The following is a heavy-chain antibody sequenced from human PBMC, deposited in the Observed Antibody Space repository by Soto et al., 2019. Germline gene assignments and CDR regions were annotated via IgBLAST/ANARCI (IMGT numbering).Heavy chain of an antibody. J-gene: IGHJ4*02. CDR2: INHSGST. V-gene: IGHV4-34*01. Sequence: QPPGKGLEWIGEINHSGSTNYNPSLKSRVTISVDTSKNQFSLKLSSVTAADTAVYYCARVRIYSSSPADYWGQGTLVTVSS. D-gene: IGHD6-6*01. CDR3: ARVRIYSSSPADY.